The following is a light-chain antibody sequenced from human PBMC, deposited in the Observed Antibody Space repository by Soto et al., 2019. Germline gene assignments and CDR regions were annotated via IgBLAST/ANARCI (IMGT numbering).Light chain of an antibody. V-gene: IGKV1-8*01. CDR1: QGISSY. CDR2: AAS. CDR3: QQYYSYPLT. J-gene: IGKJ1*01. Sequence: AIRMTQPPSSFSAYTGDRVTNTCRASQGISSYLAWYQQKPGKAPKLLIYAASTLQSGVPSRFSGSGSGTDFTLTISCLQSEDFATYYCQQYYSYPLTFGQGTKVDIK.